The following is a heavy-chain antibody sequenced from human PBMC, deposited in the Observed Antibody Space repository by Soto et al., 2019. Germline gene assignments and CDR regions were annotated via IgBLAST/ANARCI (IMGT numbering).Heavy chain of an antibody. V-gene: IGHV4-39*01. J-gene: IGHJ6*02. Sequence: PSETLSLTCTVSGNSISSSISYWGWIRQPPGKGLAWIGSIYYSGSTYYNPSLKSRVTISVDTSKNQFSLKLSSVTAADTAVYYCARRLYYDSSGFEGGGMDVWGQGTTVS. D-gene: IGHD3-22*01. CDR3: ARRLYYDSSGFEGGGMDV. CDR2: IYYSGST. CDR1: GNSISSSISY.